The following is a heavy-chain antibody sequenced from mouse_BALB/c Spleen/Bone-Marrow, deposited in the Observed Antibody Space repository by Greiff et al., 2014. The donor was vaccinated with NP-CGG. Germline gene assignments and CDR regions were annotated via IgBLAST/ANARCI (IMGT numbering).Heavy chain of an antibody. J-gene: IGHJ3*01. CDR2: IHPYNGGT. Sequence: EVQLQQSGPELVKPGASVKISCKASGYTFTDYNIHWVKQSHGKSLEWIGYIHPYNGGTAYNQKFKSKATLTVDNSSSTAYMELRSLTSEDSAVYYCARGRAYYVNYGFAYWGQGTLVTVSA. V-gene: IGHV1S29*02. CDR3: ARGRAYYVNYGFAY. D-gene: IGHD2-10*01. CDR1: GYTFTDYN.